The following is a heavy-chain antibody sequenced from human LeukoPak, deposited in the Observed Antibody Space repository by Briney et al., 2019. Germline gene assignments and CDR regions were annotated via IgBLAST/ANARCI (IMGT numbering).Heavy chain of an antibody. CDR3: ARDDYRGVTNFDP. CDR2: ISYTGST. J-gene: IGHJ5*02. D-gene: IGHD3-10*01. CDR1: GGSISPYF. V-gene: IGHV4-59*01. Sequence: SETLSLTCTVSGGSISPYFWSWIRQPPGKGLEWIGYISYTGSTNYNPSLKRRVTISVDTSKNQFSPQLTSVTAADTAVYYCARDDYRGVTNFDPWGQGTLVTVSS.